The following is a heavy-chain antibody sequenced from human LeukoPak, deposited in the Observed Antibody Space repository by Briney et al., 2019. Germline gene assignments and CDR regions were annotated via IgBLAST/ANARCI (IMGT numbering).Heavy chain of an antibody. Sequence: GSLRLSCAASGLTLSNAWMSWIRQPPGKGLEWIGYIYYSGSTNYNPSLKSRVTMSVDTSKNQFSLKLSSVTAADTAVYYCARDKDYFDSGGAFDIWGQGTMVTVSS. D-gene: IGHD3-22*01. CDR1: GLTLSNAW. J-gene: IGHJ3*02. CDR2: IYYSGST. V-gene: IGHV4-59*01. CDR3: ARDKDYFDSGGAFDI.